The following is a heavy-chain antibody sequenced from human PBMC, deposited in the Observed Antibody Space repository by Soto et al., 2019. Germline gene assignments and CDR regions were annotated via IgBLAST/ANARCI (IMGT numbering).Heavy chain of an antibody. CDR3: ARGSYDFWSGYYIFNWFDP. J-gene: IGHJ5*02. Sequence: PSETLSLTCAVSGGSITNYYWTWIRQPPGKGLEWIGYIYDSGTAIYSPSLKSRVTISVDKSKNQFSLKLSSVTAADTAVYYCARGSYDFWSGYYIFNWFDPWGQGTLVTVSS. D-gene: IGHD3-3*01. CDR2: IYDSGTA. CDR1: GGSITNYY. V-gene: IGHV4-59*01.